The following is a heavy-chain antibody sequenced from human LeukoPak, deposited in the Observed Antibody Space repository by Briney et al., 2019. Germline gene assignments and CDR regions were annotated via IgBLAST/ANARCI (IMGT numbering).Heavy chain of an antibody. CDR3: AKDREVWFGELLPSSFDY. V-gene: IGHV3-30*18. Sequence: GGSLRLSCAASGFTFSSYGMHWVRQAPGKGLEWVAVISYDGSNKYYADSVKGRFTISRDNSKNTLYLQMNSLRAEDTAVYYCAKDREVWFGELLPSSFDYWGQGTLVTVSS. CDR2: ISYDGSNK. D-gene: IGHD3-10*01. J-gene: IGHJ4*02. CDR1: GFTFSSYG.